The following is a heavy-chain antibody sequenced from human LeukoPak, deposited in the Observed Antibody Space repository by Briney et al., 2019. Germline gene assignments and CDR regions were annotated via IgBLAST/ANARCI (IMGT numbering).Heavy chain of an antibody. J-gene: IGHJ6*03. CDR3: ARGPRRRDGDSYEKYYYYYMDV. V-gene: IGHV4-39*07. CDR2: IYYSGST. D-gene: IGHD5-24*01. CDR1: GGSISSGTYY. Sequence: SETLSLTCTVSGGSISSGTYYWGWIRQTPGKGLEWIGSIYYSGSTYYNPSLKSRVTLSVDRSKNEFSLRLKFVTVADTAVYYCARGPRRRDGDSYEKYYYYYMDVWDKGTTVSVSS.